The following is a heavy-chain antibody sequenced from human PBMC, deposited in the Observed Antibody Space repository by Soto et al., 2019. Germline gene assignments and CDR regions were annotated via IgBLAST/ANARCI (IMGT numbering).Heavy chain of an antibody. CDR3: ARHGGRYCSGGTCYIYWHFDL. D-gene: IGHD2-15*01. CDR2: IYDSGST. J-gene: IGHJ2*01. Sequence: LETLSLTCTVSVGSXSTYYWSWFRQPPGKGLEWIGYIYDSGSTDHNPSLKSRVTISVDTSKNQFSLKLSSVTAADTAVYYCARHGGRYCSGGTCYIYWHFDLWGRGTLVTVSS. CDR1: VGSXSTYY. V-gene: IGHV4-59*08.